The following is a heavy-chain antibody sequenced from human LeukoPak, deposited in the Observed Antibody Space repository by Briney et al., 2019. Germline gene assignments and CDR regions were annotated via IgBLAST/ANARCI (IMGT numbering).Heavy chain of an antibody. CDR1: GGSFSGYY. Sequence: KTSETLSLTCAVYGGSFSGYYWSWIRQPPGKGLEWIGEINHSGSTNYNPSLKSRVTISVDTSKNQFSLKLSSVTAADTAVYYCARGPPARVAFDIWGQGTMVTVSS. CDR3: ARGPPARVAFDI. J-gene: IGHJ3*02. D-gene: IGHD3-10*01. CDR2: INHSGST. V-gene: IGHV4-34*01.